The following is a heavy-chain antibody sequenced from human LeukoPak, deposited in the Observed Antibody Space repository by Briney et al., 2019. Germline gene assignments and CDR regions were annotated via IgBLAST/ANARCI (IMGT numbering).Heavy chain of an antibody. CDR1: GYTFTSYD. CDR3: ARRFYDNLTGHTWYDY. J-gene: IGHJ4*02. CDR2: MNSNSGNT. Sequence: ASVKVSCKASGYTFTSYDINWMRQVPGQGLEWVGWMNSNSGNTGYAQTFQGKLTMTRNTSIKTAYMELSSLRSEDTAVYYCARRFYDNLTGHTWYDYWGQGTLVTVSS. D-gene: IGHD3-9*01. V-gene: IGHV1-8*01.